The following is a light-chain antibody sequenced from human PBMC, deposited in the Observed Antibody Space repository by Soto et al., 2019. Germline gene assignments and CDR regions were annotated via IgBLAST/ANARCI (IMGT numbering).Light chain of an antibody. Sequence: EIVMTQSPATLSVSPGERATLSCRASQSVSGNLAWYQQKPGQAPRLLIYGASTRATGIPARFSGSGSGTEFTLTISSLQSEDFAVYYCPQYNNWLINFGQGTRLEIK. CDR1: QSVSGN. CDR3: PQYNNWLIN. V-gene: IGKV3-15*01. CDR2: GAS. J-gene: IGKJ5*01.